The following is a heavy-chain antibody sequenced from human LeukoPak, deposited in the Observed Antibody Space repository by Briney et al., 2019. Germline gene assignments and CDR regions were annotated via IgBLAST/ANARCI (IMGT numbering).Heavy chain of an antibody. CDR3: ARGKKYYYHYYMDV. Sequence: SETLSLTCAVYGGSFSGYYWSWIRQPPGKGLEWIGEINHSGSTNYNPSLKSRVTISVDTSKNQFSLKLSSVTAADTAVYYCARGKKYYYHYYMDVWGKGTTVTVS. V-gene: IGHV4-34*01. CDR1: GGSFSGYY. J-gene: IGHJ6*03. CDR2: INHSGST.